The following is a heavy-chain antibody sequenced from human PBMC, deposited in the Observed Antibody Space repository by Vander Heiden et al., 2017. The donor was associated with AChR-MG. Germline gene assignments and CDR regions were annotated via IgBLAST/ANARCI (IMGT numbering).Heavy chain of an antibody. D-gene: IGHD3-10*01. CDR3: ARLSSSRSVWFDP. J-gene: IGHJ5*02. CDR2: IYYSGST. Sequence: HVQLQESGPGLVKPSETLSLTCTFAASSISSSYWSWIRQPAGKGLEWIGYIYYSGSTNYNPSLKSRVTISVDTSKNQFSLKLSSVTAADTAVYYCARLSSSRSVWFDPWGQGTLVTVSS. CDR1: ASSISSSY. V-gene: IGHV4-59*01.